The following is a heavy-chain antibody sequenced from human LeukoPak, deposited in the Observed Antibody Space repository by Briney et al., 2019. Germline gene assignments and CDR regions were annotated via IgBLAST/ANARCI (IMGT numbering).Heavy chain of an antibody. J-gene: IGHJ6*03. D-gene: IGHD4-17*01. Sequence: GGFLRLSCAASGFAFDDYAMHWVRQAPGKGLEWVSLISWDGGITYYADSVKGRFTISRDNSKNSLYLQMNSLRAEDTALYYCAKGGTVTTFNPGRPTRYYYYYMDVWGKGTTVTVSS. CDR2: ISWDGGIT. CDR1: GFAFDDYA. V-gene: IGHV3-43D*04. CDR3: AKGGTVTTFNPGRPTRYYYYYMDV.